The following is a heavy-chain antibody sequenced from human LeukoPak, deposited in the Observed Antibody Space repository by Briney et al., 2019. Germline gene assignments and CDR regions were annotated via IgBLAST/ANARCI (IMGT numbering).Heavy chain of an antibody. D-gene: IGHD1-26*01. J-gene: IGHJ6*02. CDR1: GFTFSSYA. CDR3: ARVSPSYSGSYDYYYGMDV. V-gene: IGHV3-21*01. CDR2: ISTTSSYI. Sequence: GGSLRLSCAVSGFTFSSYAMNWVRQPPGKGREGVSSISTTSSYIYYADSVTGRFPISRDNAKNSLYLQMSSLRAEDTAVYYCARVSPSYSGSYDYYYGMDVWGQGTTVTVSS.